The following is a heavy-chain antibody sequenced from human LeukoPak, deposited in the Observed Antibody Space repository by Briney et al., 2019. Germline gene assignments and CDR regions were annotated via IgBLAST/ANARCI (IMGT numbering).Heavy chain of an antibody. D-gene: IGHD7-27*01. CDR3: ARETNWGPDY. Sequence: PGGSLRLSCAASGFTFSSYWMHWVRQAPGKGLVWVSRINSDGSSTSHADSVKGRFTTSRDNAKNTVYLQMNSLRGEDTAVYYCARETNWGPDYWGQGTLVTVSS. CDR2: INSDGSST. V-gene: IGHV3-74*01. J-gene: IGHJ4*02. CDR1: GFTFSSYW.